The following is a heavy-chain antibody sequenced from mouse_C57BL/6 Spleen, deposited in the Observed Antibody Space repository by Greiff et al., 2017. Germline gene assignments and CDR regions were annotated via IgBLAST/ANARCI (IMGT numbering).Heavy chain of an antibody. CDR2: INPNNGGT. Sequence: EVQLQQSGPELVKPGASVKISCKASGYTFTDYYMNWVKQSHGKSLEWIGDINPNNGGTSYNQKFKGKATLTVDKSSSTAYMELRSLTSEDSAVYYCARLLYDYDYWGQGTTLTVSS. CDR1: GYTFTDYY. J-gene: IGHJ2*01. CDR3: ARLLYDYDY. V-gene: IGHV1-26*01. D-gene: IGHD2-4*01.